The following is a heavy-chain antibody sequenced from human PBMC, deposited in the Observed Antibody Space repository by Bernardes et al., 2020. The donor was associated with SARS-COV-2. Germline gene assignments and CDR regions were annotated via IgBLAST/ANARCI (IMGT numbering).Heavy chain of an antibody. D-gene: IGHD4-17*01. CDR2: IYYSGNT. CDR1: GGSLPNPY. Sequence: SETLSLTCTVSGGSLPNPYWSWIRQPPGKGLAWIGYIYYSGNTNYNPSLKSRVTISLDTSKNQFSLKLSSVTAADTAVYYCARGRLDYGDSHPWGQGTLVTGSA. CDR3: ARGRLDYGDSHP. V-gene: IGHV4-59*11. J-gene: IGHJ5*02.